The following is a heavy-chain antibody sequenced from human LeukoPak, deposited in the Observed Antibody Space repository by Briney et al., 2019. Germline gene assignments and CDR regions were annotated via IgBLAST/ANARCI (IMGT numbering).Heavy chain of an antibody. J-gene: IGHJ6*03. D-gene: IGHD6-6*01. CDR1: GSTFGSYG. CDR3: ARDPAYSSSSSYYYYYYMDV. V-gene: IGHV3-30*03. Sequence: GGSLRLSCAASGSTFGSYGMHWVRQAPGKGLEWVSVISYDGSDKYYADSVKGRFTISRDNSKNSLYLQMNSLRAEDTALYYCARDPAYSSSSSYYYYYYMDVWGKGTTVTVSS. CDR2: ISYDGSDK.